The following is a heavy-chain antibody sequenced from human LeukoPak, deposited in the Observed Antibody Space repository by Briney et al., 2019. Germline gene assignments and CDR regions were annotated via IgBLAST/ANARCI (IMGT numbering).Heavy chain of an antibody. D-gene: IGHD3-22*01. CDR1: GFTLSTYA. J-gene: IGHJ4*02. V-gene: IGHV3-23*01. CDR3: AKDENSSGYYYQVY. Sequence: PGGSLRLSCAASGFTLSTYAMSWVRQTPGKGLEWVATTSSSDAGTYHADSVRGRFTISRDNSKNTLYLQMNSLRAEDTAVYYCAKDENSSGYYYQVYWGQGTLVTVSS. CDR2: TSSSDAGT.